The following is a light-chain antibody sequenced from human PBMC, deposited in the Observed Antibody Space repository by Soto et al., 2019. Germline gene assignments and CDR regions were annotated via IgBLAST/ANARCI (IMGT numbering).Light chain of an antibody. Sequence: QSVLTQPPSTSGTPGQRVTISCSGSSSNIGTNTVNWYQQVTGTAPKLLIYSNDQRPSGVPDRFSGSKSGTSVSLAISGLQSEDEADYFCAAWDARLNGVVFGGGTKLTVL. CDR1: SSNIGTNT. V-gene: IGLV1-44*01. CDR3: AAWDARLNGVV. CDR2: SND. J-gene: IGLJ3*02.